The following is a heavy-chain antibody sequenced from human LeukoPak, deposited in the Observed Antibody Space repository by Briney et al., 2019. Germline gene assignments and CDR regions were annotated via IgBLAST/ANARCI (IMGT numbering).Heavy chain of an antibody. CDR3: ASPPGGRDSSANDAFDI. V-gene: IGHV1-46*01. CDR1: GYTFTNFY. CDR2: INLSAGTT. Sequence: ASVKVSCTPSGYTFTNFYAHWVRQAPGQGLEWRGIINLSAGTTNYAQRFQGRVTMTWDTSTSTVYMELHSLRSDDTAVYYCASPPGGRDSSANDAFDIWGQGTMVTVSS. J-gene: IGHJ3*02. D-gene: IGHD3-22*01.